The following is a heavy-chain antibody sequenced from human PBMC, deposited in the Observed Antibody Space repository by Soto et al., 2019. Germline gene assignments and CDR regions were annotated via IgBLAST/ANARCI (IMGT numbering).Heavy chain of an antibody. CDR2: IYYSGST. D-gene: IGHD3-16*02. CDR3: ARGGLGGLTLSHWFDP. V-gene: IGHV4-59*01. Sequence: SETQSLTCTVSGGSISSYYWSWIRQPPGKGLEWIGYIYYSGSTNYNPSLKSRVTISVDTSKNQFSLKLSSVTAADTAVYYCARGGLGGLTLSHWFDPWGQVTLFTLA. CDR1: GGSISSYY. J-gene: IGHJ5*02.